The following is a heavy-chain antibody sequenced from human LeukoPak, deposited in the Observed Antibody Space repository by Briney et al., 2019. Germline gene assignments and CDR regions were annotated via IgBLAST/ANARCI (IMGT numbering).Heavy chain of an antibody. CDR2: IIPILGIV. V-gene: IGHV1-69*02. J-gene: IGHJ3*02. CDR3: ARAYDSSGYYDAFDI. D-gene: IGHD3-22*01. CDR1: GGTFSSYT. Sequence: SVTVSCKASGGTFSSYTLSWVRQAPGQGLEWMGRIIPILGIVNYAQQFQGRVTIIADKSTNTAYMELSSLRSEDTAVYYCARAYDSSGYYDAFDIWGQGTMVTVSS.